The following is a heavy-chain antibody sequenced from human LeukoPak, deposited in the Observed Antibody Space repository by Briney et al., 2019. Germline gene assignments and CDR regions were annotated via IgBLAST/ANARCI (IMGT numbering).Heavy chain of an antibody. CDR2: IYYGGST. D-gene: IGHD4-17*01. CDR1: GGAISSYS. J-gene: IGHJ6*04. Sequence: PSETLSLTCTVSGGAISSYSWSWVRQPPAKGLQWIADIYYGGSTKYNPSLKSRVTISVDRAKNQFSLKLNSVTAADTAMYYCARINYGDYGSYYGMDVWGKGTTVTVPS. CDR3: ARINYGDYGSYYGMDV. V-gene: IGHV4-59*01.